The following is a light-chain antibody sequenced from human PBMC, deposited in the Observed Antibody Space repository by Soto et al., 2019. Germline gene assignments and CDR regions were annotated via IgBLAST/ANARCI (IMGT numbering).Light chain of an antibody. CDR2: DDS. CDR1: NIGSKS. Sequence: SYELTQPPSVAVTPGQTASVTWCEKNIGSKSVHWYQQKPGQAPVLVVYDDSDRPSGIPERFSGSNSGNTATLTISRVEAGDEADYYCQVWDSSSAFPLYVFGTGTKVTVL. J-gene: IGLJ1*01. V-gene: IGLV3-21*02. CDR3: QVWDSSSAFPLYV.